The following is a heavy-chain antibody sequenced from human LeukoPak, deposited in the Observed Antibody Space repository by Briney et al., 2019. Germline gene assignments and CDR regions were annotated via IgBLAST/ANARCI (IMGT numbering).Heavy chain of an antibody. Sequence: SETLSLTCTVSGGSISNYYWSWIRQPPGKGLDWIGYIYYTGSTNSNPSLKSRVTISADTPKNQFSLKLNSVTAADTAVYYCARRAQENWYFDLWGRGTLVTVSS. J-gene: IGHJ2*01. CDR1: GGSISNYY. CDR2: IYYTGST. CDR3: ARRAQENWYFDL. V-gene: IGHV4-59*08.